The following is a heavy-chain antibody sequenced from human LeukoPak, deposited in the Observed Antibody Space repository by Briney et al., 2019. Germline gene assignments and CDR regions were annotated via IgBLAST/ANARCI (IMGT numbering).Heavy chain of an antibody. CDR3: ARAGSSWYFGAFDI. D-gene: IGHD6-13*01. CDR2: IYSGGST. V-gene: IGHV3-53*01. CDR1: GFPFSSYT. J-gene: IGHJ3*02. Sequence: GGSLRLSCAVSGFPFSSYTMSWVRQAPGKGLEWVSVIYSGGSTYYADSVKGRFTISRDNSKNTLYLQMNSLRAEDTAVYYCARAGSSWYFGAFDIWGQGTMVTVSS.